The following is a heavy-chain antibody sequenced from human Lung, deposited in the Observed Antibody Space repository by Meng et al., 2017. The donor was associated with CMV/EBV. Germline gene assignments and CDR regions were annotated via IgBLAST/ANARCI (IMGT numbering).Heavy chain of an antibody. CDR2: IYWDDDK. J-gene: IGHJ2*01. D-gene: IGHD3-9*01. Sequence: QITLKESGPTLVKPTQTLTLTFTFLGFSLSTSVVGVGWIRQPPGKALEWLALIYWDDDKRYSPSLKSRLTITKDTSKNQVVLTMTNMDPVDTATYYCAHTLMGTFYYDILTGYYAYWYFDLWGRGTLVTVDS. V-gene: IGHV2-5*02. CDR3: AHTLMGTFYYDILTGYYAYWYFDL. CDR1: GFSLSTSVVG.